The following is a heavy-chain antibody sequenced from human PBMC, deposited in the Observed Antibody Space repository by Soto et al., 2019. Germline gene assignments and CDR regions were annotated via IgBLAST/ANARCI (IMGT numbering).Heavy chain of an antibody. V-gene: IGHV1-69*13. CDR3: ARVRGDYYDSRSKNWFDP. CDR2: IIPIFGTA. Sequence: SVKVSCKASXGTFSSYAISWVRQAHGQGLEWMGGIIPIFGTANYAQKLQGRVTITADESTSTAYMELSSLRSEDTAVYYRARVRGDYYDSRSKNWFDPWGQGTLVIVS. J-gene: IGHJ5*02. D-gene: IGHD3-22*01. CDR1: XGTFSSYA.